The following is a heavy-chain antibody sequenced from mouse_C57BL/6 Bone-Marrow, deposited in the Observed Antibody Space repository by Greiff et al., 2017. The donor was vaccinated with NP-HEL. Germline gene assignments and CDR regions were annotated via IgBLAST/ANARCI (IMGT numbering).Heavy chain of an antibody. D-gene: IGHD2-4*01. V-gene: IGHV3-8*01. Sequence: EVQLVESGPGLAKPSQTLSLTCSVTGYSITSDYWNWIRKFPGNKLEYMGYISYSGSTYYNPSLKSRISITRDTSKNQYYLQLNSVTTEDTATYYCARSEELRRGDYWYFDVWGTGTTVTVSS. CDR1: GYSITSDY. J-gene: IGHJ1*03. CDR2: ISYSGST. CDR3: ARSEELRRGDYWYFDV.